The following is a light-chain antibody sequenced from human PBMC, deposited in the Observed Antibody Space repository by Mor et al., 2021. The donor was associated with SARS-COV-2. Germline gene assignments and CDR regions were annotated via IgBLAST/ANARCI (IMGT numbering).Light chain of an antibody. V-gene: IGLV7-46*01. Sequence: PYWFQQKPGQAPWTLIYAASNKHSWTPARFSGSLLGGKAALTLSGAQPEDEAEYYCLLSYSGLYVFGTGTKVTVL. CDR3: LLSYSGLYV. J-gene: IGLJ1*01. CDR2: AAS.